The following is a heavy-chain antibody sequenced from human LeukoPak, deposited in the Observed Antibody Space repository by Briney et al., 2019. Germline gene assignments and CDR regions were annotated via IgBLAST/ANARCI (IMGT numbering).Heavy chain of an antibody. V-gene: IGHV3-11*04. CDR3: ASHLLGYCSSTSCQNTQGIDY. J-gene: IGHJ4*02. D-gene: IGHD2-2*01. CDR2: ISSSGSTI. CDR1: GFTFSDYY. Sequence: GGSLRLSCAASGFTFSDYYMSWIRQAPGKGLEWVSYISSSGSTIYYADSVKGRFTISRDNAKNSLYLQMNSLRAEDTAVYYFASHLLGYCSSTSCQNTQGIDYWGQGTLVTVSS.